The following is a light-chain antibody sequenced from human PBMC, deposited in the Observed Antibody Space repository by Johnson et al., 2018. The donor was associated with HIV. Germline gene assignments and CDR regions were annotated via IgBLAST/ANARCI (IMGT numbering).Light chain of an antibody. CDR1: NSNIGNNY. CDR3: GTWDSSLSVYV. Sequence: QSVLTQPPSVSAAPGQKVTISCSGSNSNIGNNYVSWYQQLPGTAPKLLIYENNMRPSGIPDRFSGSKSGTSATLDITGLQTGDEADYYCGTWDSSLSVYVFGNGTKVTVL. CDR2: ENN. V-gene: IGLV1-51*02. J-gene: IGLJ1*01.